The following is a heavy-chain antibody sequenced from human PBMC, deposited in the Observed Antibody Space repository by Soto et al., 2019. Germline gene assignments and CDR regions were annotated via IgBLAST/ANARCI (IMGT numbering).Heavy chain of an antibody. J-gene: IGHJ4*02. V-gene: IGHV3-23*01. CDR1: GFTFSSYA. CDR2: ISGSGGST. Sequence: GSLRLSCAASGFTFSSYAMSWVRQAPGKGLEWVSAISGSGGSTYYADSVKGRFTISRDNSKNTLYLQMNSLRAEDTAVYYCAKDQRIAVAGTLGYWGQGTLVTVSS. D-gene: IGHD6-19*01. CDR3: AKDQRIAVAGTLGY.